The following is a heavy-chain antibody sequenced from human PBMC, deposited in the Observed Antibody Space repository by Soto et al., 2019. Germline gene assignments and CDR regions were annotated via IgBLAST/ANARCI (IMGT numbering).Heavy chain of an antibody. V-gene: IGHV1-58*01. J-gene: IGHJ6*02. Sequence: SVQVSCKASGFTFTSSAVQWVRQARGQRLEWIGWIVVGSGNTNYAQQSQERVTITRNMTKSTAHMERIILRSEDTAMYDCAAPYDSSGYRGMFRDRCYYYGMDVWGQGTTVTVSS. CDR3: AAPYDSSGYRGMFRDRCYYYGMDV. CDR2: IVVGSGNT. CDR1: GFTFTSSA. D-gene: IGHD3-22*01.